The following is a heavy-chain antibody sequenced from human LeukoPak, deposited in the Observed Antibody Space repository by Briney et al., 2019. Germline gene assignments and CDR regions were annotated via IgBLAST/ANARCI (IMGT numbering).Heavy chain of an antibody. D-gene: IGHD2-15*01. CDR3: AIVGYGSGGSGYVPFDY. CDR2: IKQDGSKK. J-gene: IGHJ4*02. Sequence: PGGSLRLSCAASGFTFSSYCMSWVRQAPGKGLEWVADIKQDGSKKYYADSVKGRFTISRDNAKNSLFLQMNSLRAEDTAVNSCAIVGYGSGGSGYVPFDYCGQGTLVTVSS. CDR1: GFTFSSYC. V-gene: IGHV3-7*01.